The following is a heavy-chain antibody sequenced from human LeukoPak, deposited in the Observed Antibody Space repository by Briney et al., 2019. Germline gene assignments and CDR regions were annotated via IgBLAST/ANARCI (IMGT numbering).Heavy chain of an antibody. Sequence: ASVKVSCKASGYTFTSYGISWVRQAPGQGLEWMGWISACNGNTNYAQKLQGRVTMTTDTSTSTAYMELRSLRSDDTAVYYCAREKWDGVVTYYMDVWGKGTTVTVSS. J-gene: IGHJ6*03. D-gene: IGHD3-3*01. V-gene: IGHV1-18*01. CDR2: ISACNGNT. CDR1: GYTFTSYG. CDR3: AREKWDGVVTYYMDV.